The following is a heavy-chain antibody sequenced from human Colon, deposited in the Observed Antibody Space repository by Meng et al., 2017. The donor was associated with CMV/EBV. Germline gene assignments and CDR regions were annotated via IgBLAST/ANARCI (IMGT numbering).Heavy chain of an antibody. D-gene: IGHD5-18*01. CDR3: VRQLGAGRNGYAEPF. J-gene: IGHJ1*01. CDR1: GFSFTSYT. V-gene: IGHV3-21*01. CDR2: ISTSGRDI. Sequence: GESLKISCAASGFSFTSYTMNWVRQAPGKGLEWVSSISTSGRDIFYADSVKGRFTLSRDNAKNALYLQMDSLRAEDTAVYYCVRQLGAGRNGYAEPFWGQGTLVTVSS.